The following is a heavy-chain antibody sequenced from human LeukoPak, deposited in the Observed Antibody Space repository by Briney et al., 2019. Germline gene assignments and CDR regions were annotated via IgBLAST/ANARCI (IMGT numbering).Heavy chain of an antibody. J-gene: IGHJ4*02. CDR3: ARDGLGTHKKFDY. CDR1: GFTFSSYS. D-gene: IGHD3/OR15-3a*01. V-gene: IGHV3-48*01. Sequence: GGSLRLSCAASGFTFSSYSMNWVRQAPGKGLEWVSYISSSSSTIYYADSVKGRFTISRDNAKNSLYLQMNSLRAEDTAVYYCARDGLGTHKKFDYWGQGTLVTVPS. CDR2: ISSSSSTI.